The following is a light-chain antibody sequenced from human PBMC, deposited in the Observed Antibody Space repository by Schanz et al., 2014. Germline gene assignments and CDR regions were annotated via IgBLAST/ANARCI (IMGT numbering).Light chain of an antibody. V-gene: IGLV8-61*01. CDR2: STN. CDR3: LFYKASGIWV. J-gene: IGLJ3*02. CDR1: SGSVSTNYY. Sequence: QTVVTQEPSFSVSPGGTVTLTCGLSSGSVSTNYYPTWFQQTPGPAPRTLIYSTNFRPSGVPDRFSGSILGNTAALAITGLQADDESDYYCLFYKASGIWVFGGGTKLTVL.